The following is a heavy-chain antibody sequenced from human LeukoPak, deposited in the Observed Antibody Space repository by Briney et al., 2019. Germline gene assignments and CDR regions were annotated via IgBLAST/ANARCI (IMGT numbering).Heavy chain of an antibody. CDR3: AKAPHSGYDFWSGYFYYYMDV. J-gene: IGHJ6*03. V-gene: IGHV3-15*01. CDR2: LKSKTHDETT. CDR1: GFTFTNAW. Sequence: GGSLRLSCAASGFTFTNAWMTWVRQAPGKGLEWVGRLKSKTHDETTDYAAPVKGRFTISRDDSKNTVYLQMNSLRAEDTAVYYCAKAPHSGYDFWSGYFYYYMDVWGKGTTVTVSS. D-gene: IGHD3-3*01.